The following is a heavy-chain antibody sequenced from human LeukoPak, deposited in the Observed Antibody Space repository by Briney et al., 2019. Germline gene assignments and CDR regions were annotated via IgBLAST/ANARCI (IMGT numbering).Heavy chain of an antibody. J-gene: IGHJ4*02. D-gene: IGHD2-21*01. V-gene: IGHV4-59*01. CDR2: IYDSGST. CDR3: ARLTTYCGGDCYSLEY. Sequence: SETLSLTCTVSGGSISSYYWSWIRQPPGKGLEWIGYIYDSGSTNYSPSLKSRVTISVDTSKNQFSLKLSSVTAADTAVYYCARLTTYCGGDCYSLEYWGQGTLVTVSS. CDR1: GGSISSYY.